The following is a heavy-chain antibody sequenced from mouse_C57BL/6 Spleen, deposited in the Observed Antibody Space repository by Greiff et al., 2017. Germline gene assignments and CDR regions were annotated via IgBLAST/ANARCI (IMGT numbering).Heavy chain of an antibody. D-gene: IGHD2-5*01. CDR1: GYTFTDYE. V-gene: IGHV1-15*01. Sequence: QVQLQQSGAELVRPGASVTLSCKASGYTFTDYEMHWVKQTPVHGLEWIGAIDPETGGTAYNQKFKGKAILTADKSSSTAYMELRSLTSEDSADYYCTKGIYYSNYEWYFDVWGTGTTVTVSS. CDR2: IDPETGGT. J-gene: IGHJ1*03. CDR3: TKGIYYSNYEWYFDV.